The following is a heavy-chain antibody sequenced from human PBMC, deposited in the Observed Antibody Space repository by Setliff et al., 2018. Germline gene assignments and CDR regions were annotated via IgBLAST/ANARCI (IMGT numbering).Heavy chain of an antibody. CDR1: GYTFTTYY. CDR3: ARVWNWGSGKFDY. D-gene: IGHD3-16*01. Sequence: AASVKVSCKASGYTFTTYYMHWVRQAPGQGLEWMGVVNPGDGSTAYAQKFQGRVKMTRDTSTNTVYMQLNSLRSEDTAVYYCARVWNWGSGKFDYWGQGTAVTVSS. CDR2: VNPGDGST. J-gene: IGHJ4*02. V-gene: IGHV1-46*01.